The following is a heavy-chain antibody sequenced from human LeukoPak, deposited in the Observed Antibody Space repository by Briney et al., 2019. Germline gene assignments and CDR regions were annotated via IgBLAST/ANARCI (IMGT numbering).Heavy chain of an antibody. CDR2: ISYDGSNK. V-gene: IGHV3-30-3*01. CDR3: ARDRDSGYDWEYYFDY. CDR1: GFTFSSYA. J-gene: IGHJ4*02. D-gene: IGHD5-12*01. Sequence: PGRSLRLSCAASGFTFSSYAMHWVRQAPGKGLEWVAVISYDGSNKYYADSVKGRFTISRDNSKNTLYLQMNSLRAEDTAVYYCARDRDSGYDWEYYFDYWGQGTLVTVSS.